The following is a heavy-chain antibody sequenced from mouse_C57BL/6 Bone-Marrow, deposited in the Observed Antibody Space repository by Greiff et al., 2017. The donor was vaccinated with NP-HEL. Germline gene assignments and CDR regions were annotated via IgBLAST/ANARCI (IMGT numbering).Heavy chain of an antibody. CDR1: GFTFSSYG. J-gene: IGHJ2*01. V-gene: IGHV5-6*01. Sequence: EVQLQESGGDLVKPGGSLKLSCAASGFTFSSYGMSWVRQTPDKRLEWVATISSGGSYTYFPDRVQGRFTISRDNAKNTLYLQMSSLKSEDTAMYYCARQSTGTDYFDYWGQGTTLTVSS. CDR3: ARQSTGTDYFDY. D-gene: IGHD4-1*01. CDR2: ISSGGSYT.